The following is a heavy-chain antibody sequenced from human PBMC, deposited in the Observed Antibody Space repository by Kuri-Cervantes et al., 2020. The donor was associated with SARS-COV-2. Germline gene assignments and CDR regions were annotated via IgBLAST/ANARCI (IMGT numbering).Heavy chain of an antibody. D-gene: IGHD3-3*01. J-gene: IGHJ5*02. V-gene: IGHV4-39*07. CDR1: GGSISSSSYY. CDR2: IYYSGST. CDR3: ARDFWCGYYGGNWFDP. Sequence: SETLSLTCTVSGGSISSSSYYWGWIRQPPGKGLEWIGSIYYSGSTYYNPSLKSRVTISVDTSKNQFSLKLSSVTAADTAMYYCARDFWCGYYGGNWFDPWGQGTLVTVSS.